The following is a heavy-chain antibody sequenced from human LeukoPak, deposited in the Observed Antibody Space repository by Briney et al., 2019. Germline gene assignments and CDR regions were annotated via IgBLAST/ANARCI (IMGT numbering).Heavy chain of an antibody. D-gene: IGHD3-16*01. V-gene: IGHV3-74*01. CDR2: INSDGSST. Sequence: GGSLRLSCAASGFTFSSYGMHWVRQAPGKGLVWVSRINSDGSSTSYADSVKGRFTISRDNAKNTLYLQMNSLRAEDTAVYYCARDYGYISLFDYWGQGTLVTVSS. CDR3: ARDYGYISLFDY. J-gene: IGHJ4*02. CDR1: GFTFSSYG.